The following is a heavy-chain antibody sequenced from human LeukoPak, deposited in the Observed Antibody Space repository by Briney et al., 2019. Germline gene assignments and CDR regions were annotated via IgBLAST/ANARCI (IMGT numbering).Heavy chain of an antibody. CDR3: ATLRSRGATTLRAFDI. CDR1: GYTLTELS. Sequence: AASVKVSCKVSGYTLTELSMHWVRQAPGKGLEWMGGFDPEDGETIYAQKFQGRVTMTEDTSTDTAYMELSSLRSEDTAVYYCATLRSRGATTLRAFDIWGQGTMVTVSS. J-gene: IGHJ3*02. CDR2: FDPEDGET. V-gene: IGHV1-24*01. D-gene: IGHD1-26*01.